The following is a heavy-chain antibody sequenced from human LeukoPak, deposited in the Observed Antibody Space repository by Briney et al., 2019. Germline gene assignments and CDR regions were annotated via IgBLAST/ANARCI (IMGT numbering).Heavy chain of an antibody. CDR1: GFTFSSYE. J-gene: IGHJ4*02. CDR2: ISSSGSTI. Sequence: PGGSLRLSCAASGFTFSSYEMNWVRQAPGKGLEWVSYISSSGSTIYYADFVKGRFTISRDNAKNSLYLQMNSLRAEDTAVYYCARDSSYYGSGSFSDWGQGTLVTVSS. V-gene: IGHV3-48*03. CDR3: ARDSSYYGSGSFSD. D-gene: IGHD3-10*01.